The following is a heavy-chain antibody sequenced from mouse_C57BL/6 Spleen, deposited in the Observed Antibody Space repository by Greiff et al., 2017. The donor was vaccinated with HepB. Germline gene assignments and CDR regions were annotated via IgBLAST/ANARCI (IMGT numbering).Heavy chain of an antibody. D-gene: IGHD2-4*01. CDR1: GFTFTDYY. Sequence: DVHLVESGGGLVQPGGSLSLSCAASGFTFTDYYMSWVRQPPGKALEWLGFIRNKANGYTTEYSASVKGRFTISRDNSQSILYLQMNALRAEDSATYYCASTLYDYEGDYWGQGTSVTVSS. J-gene: IGHJ4*01. CDR2: IRNKANGYTT. CDR3: ASTLYDYEGDY. V-gene: IGHV7-3*01.